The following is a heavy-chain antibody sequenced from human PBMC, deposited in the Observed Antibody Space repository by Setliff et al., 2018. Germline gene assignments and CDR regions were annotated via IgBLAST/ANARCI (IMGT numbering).Heavy chain of an antibody. D-gene: IGHD3-10*01. CDR1: GGSMSSSGYY. CDR2: IYYSGTT. J-gene: IGHJ6*03. Sequence: LSLTCTVFGGSMSSSGYYWAWIRQPPGKGLEWIGSIYYSGTTYYNPSLKSPVTISTDTSKNQFSLKLSSVTAADTAIYYCARHDARGYYYYMDVWGEGTTVTVSS. V-gene: IGHV4-39*01. CDR3: ARHDARGYYYYMDV.